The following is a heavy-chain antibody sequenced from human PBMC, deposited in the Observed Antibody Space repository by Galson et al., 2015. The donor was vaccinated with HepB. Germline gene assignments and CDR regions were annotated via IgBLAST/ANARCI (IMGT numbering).Heavy chain of an antibody. CDR3: ARGVHGSVLDY. CDR1: GYTFSRNG. J-gene: IGHJ4*02. D-gene: IGHD5/OR15-5a*01. V-gene: IGHV1-18*01. CDR2: ISTSNDRT. Sequence: SVKVSCKASGYTFSRNGIFWVRQAPGQGLEWMGWISTSNDRTNYAQNVRGRLALTTDTSTNTAYMELRSLRPDDTAVYDSARGVHGSVLDYWGQGTRVAVS.